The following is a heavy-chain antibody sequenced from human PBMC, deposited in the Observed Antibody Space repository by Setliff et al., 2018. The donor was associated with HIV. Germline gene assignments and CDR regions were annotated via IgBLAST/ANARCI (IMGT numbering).Heavy chain of an antibody. D-gene: IGHD2-15*01. CDR2: ISGLGGGTI. CDR3: ARAGVVEGYYYYYYMDV. V-gene: IGHV3-48*01. Sequence: GGSLRLSCAASGFTVSSNYMSWVRQAPGKGLEWVSYISGLGGGTIYYADSVRGRFTISRDDAEKSAYLQMNSLRAEDTAVYYCARAGVVEGYYYYYYMDVWGKGTTVTVSS. J-gene: IGHJ6*03. CDR1: GFTVSSNY.